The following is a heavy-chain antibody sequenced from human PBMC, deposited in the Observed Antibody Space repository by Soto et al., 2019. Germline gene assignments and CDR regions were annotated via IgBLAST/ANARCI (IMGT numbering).Heavy chain of an antibody. J-gene: IGHJ6*02. CDR3: ARFATVTTFGDYYYYGMDV. V-gene: IGHV1-8*01. D-gene: IGHD4-17*01. CDR2: MNPNSGNT. CDR1: GYTFTSYD. Sequence: ASMKVSCKASGYTFTSYDINWVRQAPGQRLVWMGWMNPNSGNTGYAQKFQGRVTMTRNTSISTAYMELSSLRSEDTAVYYCARFATVTTFGDYYYYGMDVWGQGTTVTVSS.